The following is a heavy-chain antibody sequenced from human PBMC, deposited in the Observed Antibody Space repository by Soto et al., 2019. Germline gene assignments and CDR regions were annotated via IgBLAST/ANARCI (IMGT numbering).Heavy chain of an antibody. D-gene: IGHD3-22*01. CDR3: ARLSYYYDSSGYYHFDY. J-gene: IGHJ4*02. CDR1: GYSFTSYW. V-gene: IGHV5-10-1*01. CDR2: IDPSDSYT. Sequence: RGESLKISCKGSGYSFTSYWISWVRQMPGKGLEWMGRIDPSDSYTNYSPSFQGHVTISADKSISTAYLQWSSLKASDTAMYYCARLSYYYDSSGYYHFDYWGQGTLVTVSS.